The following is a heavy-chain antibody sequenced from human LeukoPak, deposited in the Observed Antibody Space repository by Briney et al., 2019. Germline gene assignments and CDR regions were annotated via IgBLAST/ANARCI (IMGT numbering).Heavy chain of an antibody. J-gene: IGHJ4*02. V-gene: IGHV3-7*01. D-gene: IGHD6-19*01. CDR2: IKQDGSEK. Sequence: GGSLRLSCSVSGFTFNNYWMSWVRQAPGKGLEWVANIKQDGSEKYYVDSVKGRFTISRDNAKNLLYLQMNSLRAEDTAVYYCASSIAVAGCSDYWGQGSPVTVSS. CDR1: GFTFNNYW. CDR3: ASSIAVAGCSDY.